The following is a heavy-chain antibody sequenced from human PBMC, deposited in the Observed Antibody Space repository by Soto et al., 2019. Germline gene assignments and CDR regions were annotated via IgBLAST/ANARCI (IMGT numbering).Heavy chain of an antibody. J-gene: IGHJ4*02. D-gene: IGHD4-17*01. CDR3: ARYDYGDYETGEDYFEY. CDR2: IIPILGIA. V-gene: IGHV1-69*02. Sequence: SVKVSCKASGGTFSSYTISWVRQAPGQGLEWMGRIIPILGIANYAQKFQGRVTITADKSTSTAYMELSSLRSEDTAVYYCARYDYGDYETGEDYFEYWGQGTLVTVSS. CDR1: GGTFSSYT.